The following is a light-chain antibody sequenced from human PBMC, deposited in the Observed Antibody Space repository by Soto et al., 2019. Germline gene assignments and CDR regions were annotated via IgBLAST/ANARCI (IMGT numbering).Light chain of an antibody. Sequence: IVMTQSPATLSVSQGERATLSCRSSETVISNLAWYQQKAGQAPRLLIYGASTRATGIRARFSGSGSGTEFTLTISNLQSEDFAVYYCQQYAKWPPQTLGQGTKVDIK. CDR2: GAS. CDR3: QQYAKWPPQT. J-gene: IGKJ2*01. CDR1: ETVISN. V-gene: IGKV3-15*01.